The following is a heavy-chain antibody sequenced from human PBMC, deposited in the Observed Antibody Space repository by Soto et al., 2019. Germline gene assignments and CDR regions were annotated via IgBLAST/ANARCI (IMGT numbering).Heavy chain of an antibody. CDR3: AGGAYYYDSSGYSWFDP. Sequence: QVQLVQSGAEVKKPGASVKVSCKASGYTFTSYGISWVRQAPGQGLEWMGWISAYNGNTNYAQKLQGRVTMTTDTSTSTAYMELRSLRSADTAVYYCAGGAYYYDSSGYSWFDPWGQGTLVPVSS. CDR1: GYTFTSYG. CDR2: ISAYNGNT. J-gene: IGHJ5*02. V-gene: IGHV1-18*01. D-gene: IGHD3-22*01.